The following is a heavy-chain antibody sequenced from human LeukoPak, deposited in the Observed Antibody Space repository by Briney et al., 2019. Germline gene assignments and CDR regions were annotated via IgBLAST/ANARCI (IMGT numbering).Heavy chain of an antibody. CDR3: AREDCSSTSCYGGWFDP. J-gene: IGHJ5*02. V-gene: IGHV1-8*03. CDR1: GYTFTSYD. CDR2: MNPNSGNT. Sequence: GASVKVSCKASGYTFTSYDINLVRQATGQGLEWMGWMNPNSGNTGYAQKFQGRVTITRNTSISTAYMELSSLRSEDTAVYYCAREDCSSTSCYGGWFDPWGQGTLVTVSS. D-gene: IGHD2-2*01.